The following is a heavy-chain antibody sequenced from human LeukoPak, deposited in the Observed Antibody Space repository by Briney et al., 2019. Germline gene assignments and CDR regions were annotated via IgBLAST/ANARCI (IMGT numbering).Heavy chain of an antibody. Sequence: EASVKVSSKASGYTFTSYGISWVRQAPGQGLEWMGWISAYNGNTNYAQKLQGRVTMTTDTSTSTAYMELRSLRSDDTAVYYCARRRYDILTGYYETHTFDYWGQGTLVTVSS. CDR1: GYTFTSYG. CDR3: ARRRYDILTGYYETHTFDY. D-gene: IGHD3-9*01. J-gene: IGHJ4*02. V-gene: IGHV1-18*04. CDR2: ISAYNGNT.